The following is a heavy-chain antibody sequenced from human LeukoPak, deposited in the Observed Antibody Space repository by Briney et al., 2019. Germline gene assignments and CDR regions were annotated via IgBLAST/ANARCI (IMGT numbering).Heavy chain of an antibody. Sequence: GGSLRLSCAASGFTFGRHAMNWVRQAPGKGLEWVSAIRYSGENTYYADSVKGRFTISRDNSKNTLYLQMDSLRTEDTAVYYCAKDVGTSGNYSPSDYWGQGTLVTVSS. J-gene: IGHJ4*02. CDR1: GFTFGRHA. V-gene: IGHV3-23*01. D-gene: IGHD3-10*01. CDR2: IRYSGENT. CDR3: AKDVGTSGNYSPSDY.